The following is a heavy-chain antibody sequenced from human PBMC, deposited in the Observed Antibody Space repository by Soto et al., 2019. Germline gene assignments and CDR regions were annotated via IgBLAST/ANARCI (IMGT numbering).Heavy chain of an antibody. J-gene: IGHJ4*02. Sequence: GGSLRPSCAASGFTFSSYWMSWVRQAPGKGLEWVANIKQDGSEKYYVDSVKGRFTISRDNAKNTLYLQMNNLRVEDTAVYYCASLYSSAWARDYWGQGSLVTVSS. V-gene: IGHV3-7*01. CDR3: ASLYSSAWARDY. CDR1: GFTFSSYW. D-gene: IGHD6-19*01. CDR2: IKQDGSEK.